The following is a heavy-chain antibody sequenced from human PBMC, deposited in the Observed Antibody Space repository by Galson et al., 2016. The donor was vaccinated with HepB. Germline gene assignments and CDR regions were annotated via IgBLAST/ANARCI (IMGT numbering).Heavy chain of an antibody. CDR1: GGSVTSSTW. V-gene: IGHV4-4*02. CDR3: ARHLSTPRTRGFDC. CDR2: VYIGGSN. Sequence: SETLSLTCVVSGGSVTSSTWWSWVRQPPGKGLEWIGEVYIGGSNNYDPSLETRVTISIDKSENEFSLNLHSVTAADTAIYYCARHLSTPRTRGFDCWGQGILVTVSS. D-gene: IGHD3-16*02. J-gene: IGHJ4*02.